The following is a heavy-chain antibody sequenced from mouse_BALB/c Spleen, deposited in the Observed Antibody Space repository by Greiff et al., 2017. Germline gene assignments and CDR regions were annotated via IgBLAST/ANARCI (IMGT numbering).Heavy chain of an antibody. J-gene: IGHJ4*01. CDR1: GFSLTSYG. CDR3: ARDPDGNGDAMDY. CDR2: IWAGGST. Sequence: QVQLQQSGPGLVAPSQSLSITCTVSGFSLTSYGVHWVRQPPGKGLEWLGVIWAGGSTNYNSALMSRLSISKDNSKSQVFLKMNSLQTDDTAMYYCARDPDGNGDAMDYWGQGTSVTVSS. D-gene: IGHD2-3*01. V-gene: IGHV2-9*02.